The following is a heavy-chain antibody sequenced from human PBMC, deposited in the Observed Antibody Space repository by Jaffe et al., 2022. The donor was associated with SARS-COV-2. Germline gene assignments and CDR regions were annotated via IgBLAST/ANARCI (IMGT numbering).Heavy chain of an antibody. J-gene: IGHJ4*02. V-gene: IGHV7-4-1*02. CDR3: ARGTPLPGTDY. Sequence: QVQLVQSGSELKKPGASVKVSCKASGYTFTENYVNWVRQAPGQGLEWMGNINPNTGNPTYAQGFTGRFAFSIDTSVSTAYLQISSLKAEDTAIYYCARGTPLPGTDYWGQGTLVTVSS. CDR2: INPNTGNP. D-gene: IGHD6-13*01. CDR1: GYTFTENY.